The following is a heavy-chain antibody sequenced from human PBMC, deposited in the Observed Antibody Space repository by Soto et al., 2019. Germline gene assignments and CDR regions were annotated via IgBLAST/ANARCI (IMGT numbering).Heavy chain of an antibody. CDR1: GYTFTGYY. D-gene: IGHD3-10*01. CDR3: ARDYGSGTLHGMDV. J-gene: IGHJ6*02. V-gene: IGHV1-2*04. Sequence: QVQLVQSGAEVKKPGASVKVSCKASGYTFTGYYMHWVRQAPGQGLEWMGWINPNSGGTNHAQKFQGWVTMTRDTSISTAYMELSRLRSDDTAVYYCARDYGSGTLHGMDVWGQGTTVTVSS. CDR2: INPNSGGT.